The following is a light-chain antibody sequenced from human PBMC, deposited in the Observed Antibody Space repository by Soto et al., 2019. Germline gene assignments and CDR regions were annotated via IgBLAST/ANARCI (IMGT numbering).Light chain of an antibody. CDR1: QSVSSSY. CDR3: QQYGSSPPYT. Sequence: EIVLTQSPGTLSLSPGERATLSCRASQSVSSSYLAWYQQKPGQAPRLLIYGASSRATGIPDRFSGSGSGTDFTLTISSREPEDFAVYYFQQYGSSPPYTFGQGTKLEIK. CDR2: GAS. V-gene: IGKV3-20*01. J-gene: IGKJ2*01.